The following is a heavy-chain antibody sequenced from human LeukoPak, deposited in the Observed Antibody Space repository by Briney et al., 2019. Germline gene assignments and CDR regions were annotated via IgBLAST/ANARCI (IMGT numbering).Heavy chain of an antibody. J-gene: IGHJ4*02. V-gene: IGHV4-30-4*01. CDR2: HYYSGTT. CDR1: VGSMMRSYYF. Sequence: SETLSLACIVSVGSMMRSYYFWSWIRPAPGKGLEWIGYHYYSGTTNYSPSLKSRVDISVDTFRNQFSLRLTSVTAADTAVYYCARGRYYGDYIDYWGQGALVTVSS. CDR3: ARGRYYGDYIDY. D-gene: IGHD4-17*01.